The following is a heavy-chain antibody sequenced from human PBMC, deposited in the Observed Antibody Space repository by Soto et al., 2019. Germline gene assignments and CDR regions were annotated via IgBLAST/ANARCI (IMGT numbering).Heavy chain of an antibody. J-gene: IGHJ4*02. Sequence: QVQVVQSGAEVKKPGASVKVSCKASGYIFTGYYIHWVRQAPGQRLEWMGWINANSGATKYAEQFRARLTMTRDTSFSTAYLELSRLTTDDTAVYYCARAGLTTLELVTTFWGRGTLVTVSS. V-gene: IGHV1-2*02. CDR3: ARAGLTTLELVTTF. CDR1: GYIFTGYY. CDR2: INANSGAT. D-gene: IGHD1-1*01.